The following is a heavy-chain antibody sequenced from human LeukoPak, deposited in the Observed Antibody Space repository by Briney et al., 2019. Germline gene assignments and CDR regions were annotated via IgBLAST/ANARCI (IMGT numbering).Heavy chain of an antibody. CDR2: ISSSSSTI. Sequence: GGSLRLSCAASGFTFSSYSMNWVRQAPGKGLEWVSYISSSSSTIYYADSVKGRFTISRDNAKNSLYLQMNSLRAEDTAVYYCARENDYDFWSGYLRDRPIDYWGQGTLVTVSS. CDR3: ARENDYDFWSGYLRDRPIDY. D-gene: IGHD3-3*01. J-gene: IGHJ4*02. CDR1: GFTFSSYS. V-gene: IGHV3-48*04.